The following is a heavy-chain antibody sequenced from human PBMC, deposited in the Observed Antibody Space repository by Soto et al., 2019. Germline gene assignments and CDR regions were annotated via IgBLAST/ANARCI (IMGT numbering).Heavy chain of an antibody. CDR1: GYTFNTFG. CDR2: VSGYSDKR. Sequence: IQLVQSAGEVKRPGASVKVSCKASGYTFNTFGITWVRQAPGQGLEWMGCVSGYSDKRDYSRKLQDRITLTADPSTTTSYMGLRSLTSDDTAFYYCARGWGKYLGVNDFWGQGTLVTFSS. CDR3: ARGWGKYLGVNDF. J-gene: IGHJ4*02. V-gene: IGHV1-18*01. D-gene: IGHD7-27*01.